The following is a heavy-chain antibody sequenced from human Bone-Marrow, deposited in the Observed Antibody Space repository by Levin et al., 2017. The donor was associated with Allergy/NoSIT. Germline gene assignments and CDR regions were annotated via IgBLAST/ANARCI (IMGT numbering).Heavy chain of an antibody. V-gene: IGHV3-30*18. J-gene: IGHJ3*02. CDR1: GFTFSSYG. D-gene: IGHD6-13*01. Sequence: RTGGSLRLSCTASGFTFSSYGLHWVRQAPGKGLEWVGFISYVGSNKYYADPLKGRFTISRDNSKNTLYLQMNSLRAEDTAVYYCAKDSYAELAADIPDAFDIWGQGTMVTVSS. CDR3: AKDSYAELAADIPDAFDI. CDR2: ISYVGSNK.